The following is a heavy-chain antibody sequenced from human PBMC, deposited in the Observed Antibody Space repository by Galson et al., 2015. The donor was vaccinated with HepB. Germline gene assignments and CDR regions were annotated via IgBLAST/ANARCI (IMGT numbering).Heavy chain of an antibody. CDR3: AKDPDYGDYKPPMGAFDI. CDR2: ISGSGGST. CDR1: GFTFSSYA. V-gene: IGHV3-23*01. J-gene: IGHJ3*02. Sequence: LRLSCAASGFTFSSYAMSWVRQAPGKGLEWVSAISGSGGSTYYADSVKGRFTISRDNSKNTLYLQMNSLRAEDTAVYYCAKDPDYGDYKPPMGAFDIWGQGTMVTVSS. D-gene: IGHD4-17*01.